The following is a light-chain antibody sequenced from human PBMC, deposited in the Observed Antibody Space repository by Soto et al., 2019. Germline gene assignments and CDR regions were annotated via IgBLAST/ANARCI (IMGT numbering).Light chain of an antibody. V-gene: IGKV3-11*01. CDR1: QSVSSY. CDR3: QQRSNWRDT. J-gene: IGKJ2*01. CDR2: DAS. Sequence: EIVLTQSPATLSLSPGERATLSCRASQSVSSYLAWYQQKPGQAPRLLIYDASNRATGIPARFSGSGSGTDFTLTISSLEPEDFAVYYCQQRSNWRDTFGQGTKLELK.